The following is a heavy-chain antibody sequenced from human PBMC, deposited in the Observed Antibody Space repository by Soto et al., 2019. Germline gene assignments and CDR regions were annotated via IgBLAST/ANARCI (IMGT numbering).Heavy chain of an antibody. CDR1: GGSISNHY. CDR2: IYNSGTT. Sequence: PSETLCLTCPFSGGSISNHYLNWIRQPPGKGLEWIGYIYNSGTTNYNPSLKSRVTISADTSKNQFSLKLTSVTAADTAVYFCGKDPNTGVVGIWGQGTMVTVSS. J-gene: IGHJ3*02. V-gene: IGHV4-59*11. CDR3: GKDPNTGVVGI. D-gene: IGHD3-3*01.